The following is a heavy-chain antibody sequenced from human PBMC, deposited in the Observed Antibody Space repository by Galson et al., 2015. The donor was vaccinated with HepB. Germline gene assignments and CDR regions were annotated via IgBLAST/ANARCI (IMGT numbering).Heavy chain of an antibody. D-gene: IGHD6-13*01. CDR3: AREPGYSSSWYSSTGRTTYWFDP. CDR1: GFTFSSYW. J-gene: IGHJ5*02. Sequence: SLRLSCAASGFTFSSYWMSWVRQAPGKGLEWVANIKQDGSERYYVDSVKGRFTISRDNAKNSVYLQMNSLRAEDTAVYYCAREPGYSSSWYSSTGRTTYWFDPWGQGTLVTVSS. V-gene: IGHV3-7*01. CDR2: IKQDGSER.